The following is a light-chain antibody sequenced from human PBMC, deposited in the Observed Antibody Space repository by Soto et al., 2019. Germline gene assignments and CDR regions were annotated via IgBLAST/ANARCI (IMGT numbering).Light chain of an antibody. CDR1: QSVSSY. J-gene: IGKJ5*01. V-gene: IGKV3-11*01. CDR2: DAS. CDR3: QQSRNWPQIN. Sequence: PGERATLSCRASQSVSSYLAWYQQKPGRAPRLLIYDASNRATGIPARFSGSGSGTDFTVTISSLEPEDFAVYYCQQSRNWPQINFGPGTRLEIK.